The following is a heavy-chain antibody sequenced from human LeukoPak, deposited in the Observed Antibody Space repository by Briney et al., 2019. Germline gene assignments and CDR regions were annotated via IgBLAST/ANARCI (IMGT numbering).Heavy chain of an antibody. CDR1: GYDFTKYA. Sequence: ASVKVSCKASGYDFTKYAVQWVRQAPGQRLEWMGWIDAGNGRTKYSPDFQGRVIISRDTSASIAYMELSSLRSDDTAVYYCASHPRDGYKLRLGYWGQGTLVTVSS. CDR3: ASHPRDGYKLRLGY. V-gene: IGHV1-3*01. J-gene: IGHJ4*02. D-gene: IGHD5-24*01. CDR2: IDAGNGRT.